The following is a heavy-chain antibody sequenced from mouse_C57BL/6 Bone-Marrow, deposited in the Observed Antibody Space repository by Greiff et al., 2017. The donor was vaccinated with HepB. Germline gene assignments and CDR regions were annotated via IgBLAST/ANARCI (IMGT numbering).Heavy chain of an antibody. D-gene: IGHD1-2*01. CDR2: ISDGGSYT. J-gene: IGHJ1*03. CDR3: ARGLLRPWYFDV. CDR1: GFTFSSYA. V-gene: IGHV5-4*03. Sequence: EVKVEESGGGLVKPGGSLKLSCAASGFTFSSYAMSWVRQTPEKRLEWVATISDGGSYTYYPDNVKGRFTISRDNAKNNLYLQMSHLKSEDTAMYYCARGLLRPWYFDVWGTGTTVTVSS.